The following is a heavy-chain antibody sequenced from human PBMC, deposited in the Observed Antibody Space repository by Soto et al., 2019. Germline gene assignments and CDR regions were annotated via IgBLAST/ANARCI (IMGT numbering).Heavy chain of an antibody. V-gene: IGHV3-74*01. J-gene: IGHJ4*02. D-gene: IGHD3-9*01. Sequence: GGTLRLSCAASGFTFSSYWMHWLRQAPGKGLVWVSHIYSDGSDTTYADSVNGRFTISRDNAKNMLYLQMNSLRAEDTAVYYYVRYDIGLGIDYCGQGP. CDR3: VRYDIGLGIDY. CDR2: IYSDGSDT. CDR1: GFTFSSYW.